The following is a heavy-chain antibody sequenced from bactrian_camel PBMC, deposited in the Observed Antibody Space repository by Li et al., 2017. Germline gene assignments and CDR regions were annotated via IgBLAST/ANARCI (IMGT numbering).Heavy chain of an antibody. J-gene: IGHJ6*01. CDR3: VRAWVPYSDDNFAD. D-gene: IGHD4*01. CDR1: GFTFSRYG. CDR2: INSRGSMT. V-gene: IGHV3S40*01. Sequence: VQLVESGGGLVQPGGSLTLSCGASGFTFSRYGMDWVRQAPGKGLEWVSGINSRGSMTDYAGSVKGRFTMFRDNAKNTAYLHMNSLKPEDTAVFYCVRAWVPYSDDNFADWGQGTQVTVS.